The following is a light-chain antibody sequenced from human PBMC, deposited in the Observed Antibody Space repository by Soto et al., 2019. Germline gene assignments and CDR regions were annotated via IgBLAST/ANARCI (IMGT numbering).Light chain of an antibody. CDR2: GAS. CDR3: QQYGISPT. CDR1: QSISNH. Sequence: TQSPSSLSASVEDRVIITCRAGQSISNHLNWYQQKPGQAPRLLIYGASSRATGIPERFSGSGSGTDFTLTISRLEPEDFAVYYCQQYGISPTFGQGTKVDIK. J-gene: IGKJ1*01. V-gene: IGKV3-20*01.